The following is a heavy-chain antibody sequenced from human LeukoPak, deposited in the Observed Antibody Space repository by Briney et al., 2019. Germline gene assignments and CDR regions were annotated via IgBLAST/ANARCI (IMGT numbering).Heavy chain of an antibody. CDR3: ARDEITMVRGVHIDY. D-gene: IGHD3-10*01. CDR2: INPSSGGA. V-gene: IGHV1-2*06. CDR1: GYTFTGYY. Sequence: ASVKVSCKASGYTFTGYYLHWVRQAPGQGLEWMGRINPSSGGANYAQNFQGRVSMTRDTSISTGYMELSRLRSDDTAIYYCARDEITMVRGVHIDYWGQGTLVTVSS. J-gene: IGHJ4*02.